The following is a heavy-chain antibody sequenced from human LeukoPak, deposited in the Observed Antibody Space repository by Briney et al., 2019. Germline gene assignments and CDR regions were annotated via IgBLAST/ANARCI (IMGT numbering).Heavy chain of an antibody. CDR1: GGSFSGYY. CDR2: INHSGST. Sequence: SETLSLTCAVYGGSFSGYYWSWIRQPPGKGLEWIGEINHSGSTNYNPSLKSRVTISVDTSKNQFSLKLSSVTAADTAVYYCARESSIDEGNFDYWGQGTLVTVSS. V-gene: IGHV4-34*01. D-gene: IGHD6-13*01. J-gene: IGHJ4*02. CDR3: ARESSIDEGNFDY.